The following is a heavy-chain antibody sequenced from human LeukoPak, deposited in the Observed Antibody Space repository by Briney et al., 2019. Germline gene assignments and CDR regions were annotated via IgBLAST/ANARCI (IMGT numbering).Heavy chain of an antibody. J-gene: IGHJ4*02. V-gene: IGHV1-18*04. CDR3: ARDVDTATDQINDY. D-gene: IGHD5-18*01. CDR2: VSTYNGNT. CDR1: GYTFTSHG. Sequence: ASVKVSCKASGYTFTSHGISWVRQASGQGLEWMGWVSTYNGNTNYVPKYQGRVTMTTDTSTSTAYMELRSLRSDDTAVYYCARDVDTATDQINDYWGQGTLVTVSS.